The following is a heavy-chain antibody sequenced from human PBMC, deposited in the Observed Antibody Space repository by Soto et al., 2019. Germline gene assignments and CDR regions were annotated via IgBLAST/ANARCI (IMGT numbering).Heavy chain of an antibody. Sequence: SQTLSLTCTVSGGSISSYYWSWIRQPPGKGLEWIGYVHYSGSTNYNPSLKSRVTISVDTSKNQFSLKLNSVTAADTAVYYCARRYGSSFDYWGQGTQVTVSS. J-gene: IGHJ4*02. CDR1: GGSISSYY. CDR2: VHYSGST. D-gene: IGHD6-13*01. V-gene: IGHV4-59*08. CDR3: ARRYGSSFDY.